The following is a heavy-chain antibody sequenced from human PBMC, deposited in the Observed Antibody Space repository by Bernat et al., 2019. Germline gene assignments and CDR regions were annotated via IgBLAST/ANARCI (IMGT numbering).Heavy chain of an antibody. CDR2: ISYDGSNK. CDR1: GFTFSSYG. V-gene: IGHV3-30*18. D-gene: IGHD1-1*01. J-gene: IGHJ6*02. Sequence: QVQLVESGGGVVQPGRSLRLSCAASGFTFSSYGMHWVRQAPGKGLEWVAVISYDGSNKYYADSVKGRFTISRDNSKNTLYLQMNSLRAEATAVYYCAKDGRNCAGGMDVWGQGTTVTVSS. CDR3: AKDGRNCAGGMDV.